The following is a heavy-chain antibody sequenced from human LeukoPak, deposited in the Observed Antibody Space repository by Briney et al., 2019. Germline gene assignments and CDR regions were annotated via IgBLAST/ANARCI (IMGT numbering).Heavy chain of an antibody. J-gene: IGHJ6*02. Sequence: GGSLRLSCAASGCTFSSYSMNWVRLAPGKGLEWVSSISSSSSYIYYADSVKGRFTISRDNAKNSLYLQMNSLRAEDTAVYYCARDRGPDIVATISPFSPHYYYYYGMDVWGQGTTVTVSS. CDR2: ISSSSSYI. V-gene: IGHV3-21*01. D-gene: IGHD5-12*01. CDR1: GCTFSSYS. CDR3: ARDRGPDIVATISPFSPHYYYYYGMDV.